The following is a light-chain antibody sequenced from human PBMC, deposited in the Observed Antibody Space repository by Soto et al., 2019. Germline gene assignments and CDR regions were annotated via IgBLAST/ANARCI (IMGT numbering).Light chain of an antibody. Sequence: QPASVSGSPGQSITISCTGTSSDVGGYNYVSWYQQHPGKAPKLMIYDVSNRPSGVSNRFSGSKSGNTASLTISGLQAEDEADYYCSSYTSSSTLLYVFGTGTKLTVL. J-gene: IGLJ1*01. CDR1: SSDVGGYNY. CDR2: DVS. CDR3: SSYTSSSTLLYV. V-gene: IGLV2-14*01.